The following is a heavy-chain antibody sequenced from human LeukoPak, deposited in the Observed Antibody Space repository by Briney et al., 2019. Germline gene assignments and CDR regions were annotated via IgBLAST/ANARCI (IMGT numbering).Heavy chain of an antibody. CDR3: AKWHERLLAFDS. D-gene: IGHD1-1*01. V-gene: IGHV4-59*01. Sequence: SETLSLTCSVSGDSITNYYWNWVRQPPGKGLEWIGYIHYTGKNYYNPSLKSRITMSVDTSKSQFSLKPSSVTTADTAVYYCAKWHERLLAFDSWGQGALVTVSS. CDR1: GDSITNYY. J-gene: IGHJ4*02. CDR2: IHYTGKN.